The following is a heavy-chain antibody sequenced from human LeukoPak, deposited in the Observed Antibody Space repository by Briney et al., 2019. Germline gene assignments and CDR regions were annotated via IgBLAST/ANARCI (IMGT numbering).Heavy chain of an antibody. CDR2: IKTKRASDAT. D-gene: IGHD2/OR15-2a*01. Sequence: GGSLRLSCAASGFILGGFDVHWVRQADGKGLEGVGRIKTKRASDATAYAASVKGRFNLSRDDSKNTAYLQINSLRTEDTAVYYCTRRDCTTFQCFSFDYWGQGILVTVSS. CDR3: TRRDCTTFQCFSFDY. V-gene: IGHV3-73*01. J-gene: IGHJ4*02. CDR1: GFILGGFD.